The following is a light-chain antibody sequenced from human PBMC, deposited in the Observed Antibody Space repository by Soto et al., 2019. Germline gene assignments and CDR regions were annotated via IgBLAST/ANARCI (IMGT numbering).Light chain of an antibody. J-gene: IGKJ5*01. CDR2: DAS. V-gene: IGKV3D-15*01. Sequence: EIVMTQSPATLSVSPGERATLSCRAIQSVSSYLAWYQQKPGQAPRLLIYDASNRATGIPARFSGSGSGTDFTLTISSLQSEDFALYYCQQYNNWPPSITFGQGTRLEIK. CDR1: QSVSSY. CDR3: QQYNNWPPSIT.